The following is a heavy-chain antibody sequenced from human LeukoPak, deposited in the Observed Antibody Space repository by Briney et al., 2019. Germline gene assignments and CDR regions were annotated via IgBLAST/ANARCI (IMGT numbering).Heavy chain of an antibody. D-gene: IGHD3-16*01. V-gene: IGHV1-69*06. CDR1: GGTFSSYA. J-gene: IGHJ4*02. Sequence: SVKVSCKASGGTFSSYAISWVRQAPGQGLEWMGGIIPIFGTANYAQKFQGRVTITADKSTSTAYMELRSLRSDDTAVYYCARDGVWGNSFTDYWGQGTLVTVSS. CDR3: ARDGVWGNSFTDY. CDR2: IIPIFGTA.